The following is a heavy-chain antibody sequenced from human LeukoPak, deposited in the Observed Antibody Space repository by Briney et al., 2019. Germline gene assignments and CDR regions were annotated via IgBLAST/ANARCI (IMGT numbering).Heavy chain of an antibody. CDR3: AKDRDVDTAMEIDY. CDR1: GFTFTTYG. V-gene: IGHV3-33*06. J-gene: IGHJ4*02. D-gene: IGHD5-18*01. CDR2: IWYDGSNK. Sequence: GRSLRLSCAASGFTFTTYGMHWVRQAPGKGLEWVTVIWYDGSNKFYSDSVKGRFTISRDNSKNTLYLQMNGLRADDTAVYYCAKDRDVDTAMEIDYWGQGTLVTVSS.